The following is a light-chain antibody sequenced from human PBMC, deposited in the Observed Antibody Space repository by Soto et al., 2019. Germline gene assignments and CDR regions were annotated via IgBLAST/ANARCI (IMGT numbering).Light chain of an antibody. CDR3: QQFNNWPLT. Sequence: EIGMTQSAATLSVSPGERATLSWGASQSVSSNLAWYQQKTGQAPRLLIYGASTRATGIPARFSGSGSGTEFTLTISSLQSEDFAVYYCQQFNNWPLTFGGGTKVDIK. J-gene: IGKJ4*01. CDR1: QSVSSN. CDR2: GAS. V-gene: IGKV3-15*01.